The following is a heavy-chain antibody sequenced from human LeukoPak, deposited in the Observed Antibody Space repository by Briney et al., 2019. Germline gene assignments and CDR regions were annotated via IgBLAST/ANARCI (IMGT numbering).Heavy chain of an antibody. D-gene: IGHD2-2*01. J-gene: IGHJ4*02. CDR1: GYTFTTSG. V-gene: IGHV1-18*01. Sequence: VASVKVSCKASGYTFTTSGINWVRQAPGQGLEWMGCINVYNGNTNYAQKFQGRITMTTDTSTSTAYMELRSLRSDDTAVYYCARHCSSTSCLYYFDYWGQGTLVTVSS. CDR3: ARHCSSTSCLYYFDY. CDR2: INVYNGNT.